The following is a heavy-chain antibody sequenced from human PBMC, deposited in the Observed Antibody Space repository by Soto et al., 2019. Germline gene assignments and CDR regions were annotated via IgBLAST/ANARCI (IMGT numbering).Heavy chain of an antibody. Sequence: VQLVESGGGVVQPGRSLRLSCASSGFTFSNYGMHWVRQAPGKGLEWVAVMSYDGSDKYYADSVKGRFAISRDNSKNTLFLQMDSLRAEDTAVYFCARSAGKGGLAAPIDYWGQGTLVAVSS. D-gene: IGHD6-13*01. CDR1: GFTFSNYG. CDR3: ARSAGKGGLAAPIDY. J-gene: IGHJ4*02. CDR2: MSYDGSDK. V-gene: IGHV3-33*01.